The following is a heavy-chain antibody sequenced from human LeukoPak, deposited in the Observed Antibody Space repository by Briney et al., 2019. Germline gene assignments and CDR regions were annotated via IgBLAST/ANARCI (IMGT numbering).Heavy chain of an antibody. V-gene: IGHV1-69*01. Sequence: EASVKVSCKASGGTFSSYAISWVRQAPGQGLEWMGGIIPIFGTANYAQKFQGRVTITADESPSTAYMELSSLRSEDTAVYYCARDPEPPSYCSSTSCAGAWPTHHYWGQGTLVTVSS. D-gene: IGHD2-2*01. CDR2: IIPIFGTA. CDR1: GGTFSSYA. J-gene: IGHJ4*02. CDR3: ARDPEPPSYCSSTSCAGAWPTHHY.